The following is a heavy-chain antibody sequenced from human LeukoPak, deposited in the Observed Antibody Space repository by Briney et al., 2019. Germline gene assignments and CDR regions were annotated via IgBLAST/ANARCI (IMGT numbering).Heavy chain of an antibody. J-gene: IGHJ3*02. CDR3: ARIHWDAFDI. V-gene: IGHV4-59*05. CDR1: GGSISSYY. Sequence: SETLSLTCTVSGGSISSYYWSWIRQPPGKGLEWIGSIYYSGSTYYNPSLKSRVTISADTSKNQFSLKLSSVTAADTAVYYCARIHWDAFDIWGQGTMVTVSS. CDR2: IYYSGST. D-gene: IGHD7-27*01.